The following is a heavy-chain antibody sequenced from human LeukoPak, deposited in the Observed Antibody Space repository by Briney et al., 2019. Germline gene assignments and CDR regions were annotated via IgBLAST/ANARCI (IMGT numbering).Heavy chain of an antibody. Sequence: ASVKVSCKASGNDFSDFYFNWVRQAPGRGLEWVGWINPHSRATHYAQRFRGRVTMEASITTAYMELNSLTSDDTAVYYRVTTSVTHTRDPWGQGTLVTVSS. J-gene: IGHJ5*02. V-gene: IGHV1-2*02. D-gene: IGHD5/OR15-5a*01. CDR2: INPHSRAT. CDR1: GNDFSDFY. CDR3: VTTSVTHTRDP.